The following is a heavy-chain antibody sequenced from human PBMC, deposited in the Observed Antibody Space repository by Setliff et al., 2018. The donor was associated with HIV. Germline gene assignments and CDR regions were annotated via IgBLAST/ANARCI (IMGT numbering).Heavy chain of an antibody. CDR1: GDSIGTYY. Sequence: PSETLSLTCSVSGDSIGTYYWNWIRQTPGKRLEWIGFFYYGGSTDYNPALKNRVAISVDTSKNQFSLKLSSVTAADTAVYYCARQNSGYAPGPFDYWGQGILVTVSS. CDR2: FYYGGST. V-gene: IGHV4-59*08. D-gene: IGHD5-12*01. J-gene: IGHJ4*02. CDR3: ARQNSGYAPGPFDY.